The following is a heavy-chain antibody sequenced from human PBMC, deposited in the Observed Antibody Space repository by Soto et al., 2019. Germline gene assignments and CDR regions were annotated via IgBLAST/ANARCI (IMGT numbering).Heavy chain of an antibody. V-gene: IGHV1-69*02. D-gene: IGHD3-10*01. CDR3: ARTPYYYGGGRMQHYYYGMDV. CDR1: GGTFSSYT. J-gene: IGHJ6*02. CDR2: IIPILGIA. Sequence: QVQLVQSVAEVKKPGYSVKVSCKAYGGTFSSYTISWVRQAPGQGLEWMGRIIPILGIANYAQTFQGRVTITAYKSTSTTYMELSSLRAEDTAVYLCARTPYYYGGGRMQHYYYGMDVWGQGTTVTVSS.